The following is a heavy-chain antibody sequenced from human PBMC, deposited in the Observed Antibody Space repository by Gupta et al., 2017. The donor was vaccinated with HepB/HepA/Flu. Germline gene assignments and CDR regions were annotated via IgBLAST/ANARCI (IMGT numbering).Heavy chain of an antibody. V-gene: IGHV3-33*01. CDR1: GFPFSSYG. CDR3: ARYYYGSGSLLLLDY. D-gene: IGHD3-10*01. CDR2: IWYDGSNK. Sequence: QVQLVESGGGVVQPGRSLRLSCAASGFPFSSYGMHWVRQAPGKGLEWVAVIWYDGSNKYYADSVKGRFTISRDNSKNTLYLQMNSLRAEDTAVYYCARYYYGSGSLLLLDYWGQGTLVTVSS. J-gene: IGHJ4*02.